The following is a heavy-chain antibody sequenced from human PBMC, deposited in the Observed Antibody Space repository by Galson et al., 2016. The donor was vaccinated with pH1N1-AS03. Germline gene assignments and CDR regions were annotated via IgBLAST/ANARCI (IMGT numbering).Heavy chain of an antibody. V-gene: IGHV4-59*08. CDR3: ARQGQWLVEHYYYGMDV. Sequence: SETLSLTCSVSGVSINSHLWTWIRQTPGKELEWIGNLDHTGNTEYSPSLKTRVSISVDTSKNQLSLRLKSVTAADTAGYYCARQGQWLVEHYYYGMDVWGHGTTVTVSS. J-gene: IGHJ6*02. CDR1: GVSINSHL. CDR2: LDHTGNT. D-gene: IGHD6-19*01.